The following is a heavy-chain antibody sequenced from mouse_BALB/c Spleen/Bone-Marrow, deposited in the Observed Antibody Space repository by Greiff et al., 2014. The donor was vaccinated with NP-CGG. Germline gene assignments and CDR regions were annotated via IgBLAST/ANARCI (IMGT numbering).Heavy chain of an antibody. CDR3: ARGYYYGSSHYWYFDV. D-gene: IGHD1-1*01. CDR1: GFTFSSFG. J-gene: IGHJ1*01. CDR2: ISSGSSST. V-gene: IGHV5-17*02. Sequence: EVQVVESGGGLVQPGGSRKLSCVASGFTFSSFGMHWVRQAQEKGLEWVAYISSGSSSTYYADTLKGRFTISRDNPKNTLFLQMTSLRSEDTAMYYCARGYYYGSSHYWYFDVWGAGTTVTVSS.